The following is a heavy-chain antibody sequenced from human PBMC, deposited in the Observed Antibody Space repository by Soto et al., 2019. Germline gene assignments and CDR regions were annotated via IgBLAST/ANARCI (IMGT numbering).Heavy chain of an antibody. CDR2: IWYDGTKK. Sequence: PGGSLRLSCTASGFTFTAYGMHGVRQAPGKGLEWVAVIWYDGTKKYYADSVKGRFTISRDNSRNSLYLQVNSLRVEDTAVYYCARDLGHGNGPFDYWGQGALVTVSS. CDR3: ARDLGHGNGPFDY. J-gene: IGHJ4*02. V-gene: IGHV3-33*01. D-gene: IGHD1-26*01. CDR1: GFTFTAYG.